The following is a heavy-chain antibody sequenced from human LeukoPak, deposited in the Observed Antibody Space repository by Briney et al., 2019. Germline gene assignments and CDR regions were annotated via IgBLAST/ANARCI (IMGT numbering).Heavy chain of an antibody. V-gene: IGHV4-34*01. CDR2: INHSGST. D-gene: IGHD6-13*01. CDR1: GGSFSGYY. J-gene: IGHJ4*02. Sequence: SETLSLTCAVYGGSFSGYYWSWIRQPPGKGLEWIGEINHSGSTNYNPSLKSRVTISVDTSKNQFSLKLSSVTAADTAVYYCARSPVVGIAEFDYWGQGTLVTVSS. CDR3: ARSPVVGIAEFDY.